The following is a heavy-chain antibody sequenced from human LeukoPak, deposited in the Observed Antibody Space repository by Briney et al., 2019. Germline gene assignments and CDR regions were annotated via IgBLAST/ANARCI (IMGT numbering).Heavy chain of an antibody. V-gene: IGHV3-23*01. J-gene: IGHJ6*03. D-gene: IGHD4-11*01. CDR2: ISGSGGST. CDR1: GFAFSSYG. CDR3: AKEGATVTTDYYYYYMDV. Sequence: GGSLRLSCAASGFAFSSYGMSWVRQAPGKGLEWVSAISGSGGSTYYADSVKGRFTISRDNSKNTLYLQMNSLRAEDTAAYYCAKEGATVTTDYYYYYMDVWGKRTTVTGSS.